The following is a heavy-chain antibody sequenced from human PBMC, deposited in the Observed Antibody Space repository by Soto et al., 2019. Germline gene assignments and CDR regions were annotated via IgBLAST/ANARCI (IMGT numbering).Heavy chain of an antibody. CDR3: ARMGSGSHDAFDI. D-gene: IGHD3-10*01. J-gene: IGHJ3*02. V-gene: IGHV4-34*01. Sequence: SETLSLTCAVYGGSFSGYYWSWIRQPPGKGLEWIGEINHSGSTNYNPSLKSRVTISVDTSKNQFSLKLSSVTAADTAVYYCARMGSGSHDAFDIWGQGTMVTVSS. CDR1: GGSFSGYY. CDR2: INHSGST.